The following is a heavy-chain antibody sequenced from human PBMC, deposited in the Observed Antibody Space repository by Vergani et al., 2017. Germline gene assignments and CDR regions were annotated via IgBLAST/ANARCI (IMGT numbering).Heavy chain of an antibody. V-gene: IGHV2-26*01. CDR2: IFSNDEK. J-gene: IGHJ3*02. CDR1: GFSLSNASMG. Sequence: QITLQESGPVLVKPTETLTLTCTVSGFSLSNASMGVSWIRQPPGKALEWLAHIFSNDEKSYSTSLKSRLTISKDTSKSQLVLTMTNLDPVDTATYYCARMVPATASFKPGAFDIWGQGTMVTVSS. D-gene: IGHD2-2*01. CDR3: ARMVPATASFKPGAFDI.